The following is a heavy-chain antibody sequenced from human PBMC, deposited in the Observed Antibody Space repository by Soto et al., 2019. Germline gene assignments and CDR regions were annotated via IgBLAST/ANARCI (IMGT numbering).Heavy chain of an antibody. Sequence: SLKISCKGSGYSFTSYWIGWVRQMPGKGLEWMGIIYPGDSDTRYSPSFQGQVTISADKSISTAYLQWSSLKASDTAMYYCAGQKRPPGYCSGGSCSKSDAFDIWGQGTMVTVSS. V-gene: IGHV5-51*01. J-gene: IGHJ3*02. CDR3: AGQKRPPGYCSGGSCSKSDAFDI. CDR2: IYPGDSDT. CDR1: GYSFTSYW. D-gene: IGHD2-15*01.